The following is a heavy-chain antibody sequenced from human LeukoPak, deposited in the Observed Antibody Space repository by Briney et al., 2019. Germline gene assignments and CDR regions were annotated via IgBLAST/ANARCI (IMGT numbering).Heavy chain of an antibody. D-gene: IGHD5-12*01. Sequence: SETLSLTCTVSGGSVSSDSYFWTWIRQSPGKGLEWIGYIYYTGSTNYNPSLRSRVTISIDTSKNQFSLKLRSVTTADTAVYFCARGKWPRSGSGYDVDYWGQGTLVTVSS. V-gene: IGHV4-61*01. CDR1: GGSVSSDSYF. CDR2: IYYTGST. J-gene: IGHJ4*02. CDR3: ARGKWPRSGSGYDVDY.